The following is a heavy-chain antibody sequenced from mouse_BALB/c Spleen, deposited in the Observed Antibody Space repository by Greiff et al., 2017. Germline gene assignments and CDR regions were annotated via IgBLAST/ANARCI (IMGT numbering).Heavy chain of an antibody. Sequence: EVMLVESGGGLVQPGGSRKLSCAASGFTFSSFGMHWVRQAPEKGLEWVAYISSGSSTIYYADTVKGRFTISRDNPKNTLFLQMTSLRSEDTAMYYCARNYYRYDAMDYWGQGTSVTVSS. CDR1: GFTFSSFG. CDR2: ISSGSSTI. D-gene: IGHD2-14*01. V-gene: IGHV5-17*02. CDR3: ARNYYRYDAMDY. J-gene: IGHJ4*01.